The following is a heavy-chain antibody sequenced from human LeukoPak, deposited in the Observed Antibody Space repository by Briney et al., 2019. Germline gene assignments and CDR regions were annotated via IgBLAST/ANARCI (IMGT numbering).Heavy chain of an antibody. CDR3: AREGGTIFGVVIPFDY. CDR2: ISSSSSYI. J-gene: IGHJ4*02. Sequence: PGGSLRLSCAASGFTFSSYSMNWVRQAPGKGLEWVSSISSSSSYIYYADSVKGRFTISRDNAKNSLYLQMNSLRAEDTAVYYCAREGGTIFGVVIPFDYWGQGTLVTVSS. CDR1: GFTFSSYS. D-gene: IGHD3-3*01. V-gene: IGHV3-21*01.